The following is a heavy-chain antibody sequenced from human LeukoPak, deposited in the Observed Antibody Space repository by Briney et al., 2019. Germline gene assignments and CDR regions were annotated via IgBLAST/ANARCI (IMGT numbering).Heavy chain of an antibody. V-gene: IGHV3-11*04. Sequence: PGGSLRLSCAASGFTFSDYYMSWIRQAPGKGLEWVSYISSSGNTIYYADSVKGRFTISRDNAKNTLYLQMNSLRAEDTAVYYCAGIRGTYYYDSSSWGQGTLVTVSS. J-gene: IGHJ5*02. D-gene: IGHD3-22*01. CDR2: ISSSGNTI. CDR3: AGIRGTYYYDSSS. CDR1: GFTFSDYY.